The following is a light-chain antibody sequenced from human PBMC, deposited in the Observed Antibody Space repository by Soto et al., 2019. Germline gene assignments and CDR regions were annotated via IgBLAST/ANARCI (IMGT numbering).Light chain of an antibody. CDR2: GAS. CDR1: QSVSSSY. CDR3: HKYDSSPLT. J-gene: IGKJ4*01. V-gene: IGKV3-20*01. Sequence: EIVLTQSPGTLSLSPGERATLSCRASQSVSSSYLAWYQQKPGQAPRLLIYGASSRATGIPDRFSGSGSGTHFTLTISRLEPADFAVYYCHKYDSSPLTSGGETKVESK.